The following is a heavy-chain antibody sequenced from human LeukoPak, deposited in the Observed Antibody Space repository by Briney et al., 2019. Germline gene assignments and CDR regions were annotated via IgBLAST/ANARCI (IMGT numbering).Heavy chain of an antibody. CDR2: LSYEGSDK. Sequence: GGSLRLSCAASGFDFKTYAMHWVRRAPGKGLEWVAVLSYEGSDKKYADSVKGRFTISRDNSENTLYLEMNSLRVEDTAVYYCARDRDGSGSYYTYWFDPWGQGTLVTVSS. J-gene: IGHJ5*02. CDR3: ARDRDGSGSYYTYWFDP. V-gene: IGHV3-30*01. D-gene: IGHD3-10*01. CDR1: GFDFKTYA.